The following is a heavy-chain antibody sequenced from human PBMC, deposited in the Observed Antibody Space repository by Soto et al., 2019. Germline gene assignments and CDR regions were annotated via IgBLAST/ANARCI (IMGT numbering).Heavy chain of an antibody. Sequence: ASVKVSCKASGYTFTSYYMHWVRQAPGQGLEWMGIINPSGGSTSYAQKFQGRVTMTRDTSTSTVYMELSSLRSEDTAVYYCALGVGYYYSSGYSGNDAFDIWGKGTMVTVSS. CDR3: ALGVGYYYSSGYSGNDAFDI. CDR1: GYTFTSYY. D-gene: IGHD3-22*01. CDR2: INPSGGST. V-gene: IGHV1-46*01. J-gene: IGHJ3*02.